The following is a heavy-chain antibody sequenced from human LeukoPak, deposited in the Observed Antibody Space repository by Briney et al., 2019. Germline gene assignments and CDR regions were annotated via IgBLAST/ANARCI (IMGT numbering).Heavy chain of an antibody. V-gene: IGHV3-74*01. D-gene: IGHD4-17*01. CDR2: INVDGSST. CDR1: GCTFSSYW. J-gene: IGHJ4*02. CDR3: ARLYGDYFDY. Sequence: GWSLRLSCAASGCTFSSYWMHWVRQAPGKGRVWVSCINVDGSSTSYADSVKGRFTIPRDNAKNTLYLQMNSLRAEDTAVYYCARLYGDYFDYWGQGTLVTVSS.